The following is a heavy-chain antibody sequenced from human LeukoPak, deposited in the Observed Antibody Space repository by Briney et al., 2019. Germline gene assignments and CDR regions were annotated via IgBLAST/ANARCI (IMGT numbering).Heavy chain of an antibody. Sequence: ASVKVSCKASGYTFTGYYMHWVRQAPGQGLEWMGWINPNSGGTNYAQKFQGRVTVTRDTSISTAYMELSRLRSDDTAVYYCARGPGLIAARPPYFDYWGQGTLVTVSS. CDR3: ARGPGLIAARPPYFDY. CDR2: INPNSGGT. J-gene: IGHJ4*02. CDR1: GYTFTGYY. V-gene: IGHV1-2*02. D-gene: IGHD6-6*01.